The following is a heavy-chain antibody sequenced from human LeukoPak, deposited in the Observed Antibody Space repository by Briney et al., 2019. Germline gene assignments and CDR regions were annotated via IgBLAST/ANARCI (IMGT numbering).Heavy chain of an antibody. CDR2: IYYSGGT. V-gene: IGHV4-59*01. Sequence: SETLSLTCTVSGGSIRSYYWNWIRQPPGKGLEWIGYIYYSGGTNYNPSLKSRVTISVDTSKNQLSLRLSSVTAADTAVYYCARESRREGYNRAYYYYYYMDVWGKGTTVTVSS. CDR3: ARESRREGYNRAYYYYYYMDV. J-gene: IGHJ6*03. D-gene: IGHD5-24*01. CDR1: GGSIRSYY.